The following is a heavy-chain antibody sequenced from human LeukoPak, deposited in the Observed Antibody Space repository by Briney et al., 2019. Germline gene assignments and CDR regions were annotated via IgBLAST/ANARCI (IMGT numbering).Heavy chain of an antibody. CDR1: GFTVSSDY. V-gene: IGHV3-66*01. CDR3: ARMGLWFGELLGRRDY. J-gene: IGHJ4*02. CDR2: IYSAGST. D-gene: IGHD3-10*01. Sequence: GGSLRLSCAASGFTVSSDYTRWVRQAPGEGLEWGSVIYSAGSTHHAEFVKGRFIISRENSKKTLDLQMNNLRAEDTAVYYCARMGLWFGELLGRRDYWGQGTLVTVSS.